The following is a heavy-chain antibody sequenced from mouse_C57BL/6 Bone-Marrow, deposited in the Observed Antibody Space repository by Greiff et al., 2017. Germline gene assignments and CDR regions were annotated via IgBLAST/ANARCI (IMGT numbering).Heavy chain of an antibody. V-gene: IGHV1-50*01. CDR1: GYTFPSYW. CDR2: IDPSDSYT. Sequence: VQLQQPGAELVKPGASVKLSCQASGYTFPSYWMQWVKQRPGQGLEWIGEIDPSDSYTNYNQKFQGKATLTVDTSSSTAYMQLSSLTSEDSAVYYCARWGNYWGQGTTLTVSS. J-gene: IGHJ2*01. CDR3: ARWGNY.